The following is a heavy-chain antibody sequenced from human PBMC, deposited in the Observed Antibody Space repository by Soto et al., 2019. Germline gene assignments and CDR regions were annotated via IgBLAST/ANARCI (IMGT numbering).Heavy chain of an antibody. J-gene: IGHJ6*02. V-gene: IGHV2-5*01. CDR1: GFSLTSSGVG. CDR3: IYRRALYDYHGLDV. CDR2: IDWNEDR. D-gene: IGHD3-16*01. Sequence: QITLKESGATLVKPTQTLTLTCTFSGFSLTSSGVGVGCIRQPPGRSLEWLAAIDWNEDRRRSPSLESRLIITKDTSKNQVGLTMTNMDPVDTATYYCIYRRALYDYHGLDVWGQGTTVTVSS.